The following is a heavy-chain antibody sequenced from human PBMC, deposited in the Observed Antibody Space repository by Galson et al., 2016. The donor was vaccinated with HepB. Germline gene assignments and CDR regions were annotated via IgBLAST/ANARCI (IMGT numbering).Heavy chain of an antibody. CDR3: AKDGVTGIPHQYYGMDV. J-gene: IGHJ6*02. CDR1: GFTVSSTY. V-gene: IGHV3-66*01. D-gene: IGHD1-20*01. CDR2: ICRADRGDST. Sequence: SLRLSCAASGFTVSSTYMSWVRQAPGKGLEWVSVICRADRGDSTYYPDSVKGRFTISRDSSKTTRYLQMNRLRAEDTAVYYCAKDGVTGIPHQYYGMDVWGQGTTVTVS.